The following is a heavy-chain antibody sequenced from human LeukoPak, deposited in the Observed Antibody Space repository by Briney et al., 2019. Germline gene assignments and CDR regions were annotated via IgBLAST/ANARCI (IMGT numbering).Heavy chain of an antibody. CDR1: VGTFSSYA. CDR3: ARKTTMFGVVITDY. Sequence: AVKVSCKASVGTFSSYAISWLRQAPGQRLEWMGGISPIFGTANYAQKFQGSVTITADESTSTAYMELSSLRSEDTAVYYCARKTTMFGVVITDYWGQGTRVTVSS. V-gene: IGHV1-69*01. D-gene: IGHD3-3*01. CDR2: ISPIFGTA. J-gene: IGHJ4*02.